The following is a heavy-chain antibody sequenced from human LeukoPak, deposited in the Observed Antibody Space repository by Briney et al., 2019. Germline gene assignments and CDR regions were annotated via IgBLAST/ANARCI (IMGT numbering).Heavy chain of an antibody. CDR2: ISSSGDSA. V-gene: IGHV3-23*01. CDR1: GFTFSNYA. J-gene: IGHJ3*01. Sequence: QSGGSLRLSCAASGFTFSNYAMHWVRQAPGKRLEWVSAISSSGDSAYYADPVKGRFTISRDNSKKTLYLQMNSLRVEDTAVYHCVKDPYSSGWYGGNAFDLWGQGTKVTVSS. CDR3: VKDPYSSGWYGGNAFDL. D-gene: IGHD6-19*01.